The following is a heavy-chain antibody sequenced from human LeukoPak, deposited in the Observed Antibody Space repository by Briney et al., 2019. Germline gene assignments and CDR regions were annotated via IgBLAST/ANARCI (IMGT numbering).Heavy chain of an antibody. V-gene: IGHV4-34*01. Sequence: SETLSLTCAVYGGSFSGYYWSWIRQPPGKGLEWIGEINHSGSTNYNPSLKSRVTISVDTSKNQFSLKLSSVTAADTAVYFCASASTVTMSDYWGQGTLVTVSS. J-gene: IGHJ4*02. CDR2: INHSGST. CDR1: GGSFSGYY. D-gene: IGHD4-17*01. CDR3: ASASTVTMSDY.